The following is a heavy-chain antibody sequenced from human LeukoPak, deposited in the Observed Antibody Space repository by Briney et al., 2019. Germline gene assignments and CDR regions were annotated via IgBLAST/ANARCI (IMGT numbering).Heavy chain of an antibody. CDR3: ATDSRSCRY. Sequence: GGSLRLSCAASGFTFSTHWMTWVRQAPGEGLEWVANIKQDGSEKYYLDSVKGRFTISRDNAKNSLFLQMNSLRAEDTAMYYCATDSRSCRYWGQGTLVTVSS. J-gene: IGHJ4*02. CDR2: IKQDGSEK. V-gene: IGHV3-7*03. CDR1: GFTFSTHW.